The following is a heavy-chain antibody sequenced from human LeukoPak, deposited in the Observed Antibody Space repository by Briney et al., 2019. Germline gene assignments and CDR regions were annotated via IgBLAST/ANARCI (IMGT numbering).Heavy chain of an antibody. CDR3: ARGGTWYYFDY. D-gene: IGHD6-13*01. J-gene: IGHJ4*02. CDR2: IYSSGNT. V-gene: IGHV3-53*01. CDR1: GFTVSSNY. Sequence: GGSLRLSCAASGFTVSSNYMSWVRQAPGKGLEWVSVIYSSGNTYYTDSVKGRFTISRDNSKNTLYLQMNSLRAEDTAVYYCARGGTWYYFDYWGQGTLVTVSS.